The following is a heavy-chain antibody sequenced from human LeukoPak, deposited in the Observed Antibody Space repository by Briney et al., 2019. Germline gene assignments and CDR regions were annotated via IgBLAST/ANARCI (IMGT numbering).Heavy chain of an antibody. CDR2: INSDGSST. J-gene: IGHJ4*02. D-gene: IGHD3-22*01. CDR1: GFTFRDYG. CDR3: ARESKYYYDSSGYYYGGPQSFDY. V-gene: IGHV3-74*01. Sequence: GGSLRLSCAASGFTFRDYGMSWVRQAPGKGLVWVSRINSDGSSTSYADSVKGRFTISRDNAKNTLYLQMNSLRAEDTAVYYCARESKYYYDSSGYYYGGPQSFDYWGQGTLVTVSS.